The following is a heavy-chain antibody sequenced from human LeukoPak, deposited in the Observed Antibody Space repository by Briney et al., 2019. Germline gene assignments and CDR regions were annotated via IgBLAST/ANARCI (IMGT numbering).Heavy chain of an antibody. Sequence: GGSLRLSCAASGFTFSSYAMHWVRQAPGKGLEWVAVISYDGSNKYYADSVKGRFTISRDNSKNTLYLQMNSLRAEDTAVYYCARASLWFGELSQRTRVNNWFDPWGQGTLVTVSS. V-gene: IGHV3-30-3*01. J-gene: IGHJ5*02. CDR1: GFTFSSYA. CDR3: ARASLWFGELSQRTRVNNWFDP. CDR2: ISYDGSNK. D-gene: IGHD3-10*01.